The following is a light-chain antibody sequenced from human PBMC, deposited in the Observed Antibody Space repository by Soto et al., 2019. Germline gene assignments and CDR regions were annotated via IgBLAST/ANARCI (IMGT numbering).Light chain of an antibody. V-gene: IGKV3-20*01. J-gene: IGKJ5*01. CDR3: QQYGSSPPIT. CDR1: QSVSSSY. Sequence: IVLTQSQGTLSLSPGEGATLSCLASQSVSSSYLAWYQQKPGQAPRLLIYGASSRATGIPDRFSGSGSGTDFTLTISRLEPEDFAVYYCQQYGSSPPITFGQGTRLEIK. CDR2: GAS.